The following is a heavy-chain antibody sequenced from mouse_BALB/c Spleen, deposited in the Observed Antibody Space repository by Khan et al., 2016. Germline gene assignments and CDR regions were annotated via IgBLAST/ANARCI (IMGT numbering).Heavy chain of an antibody. CDR3: ARYYGSSYFDY. CDR1: GYTFTSYW. D-gene: IGHD1-1*01. CDR2: INPSTGYT. Sequence: QVQLQQSGAELAKPGASVKMSCKASGYTFTSYWMYWVKQRPGQGLEWIGYINPSTGYTEYNQKFKDKATLTADKSSSTAYMQLSSLTSEDSAVYYCARYYGSSYFDYWGQGTTLTVSS. V-gene: IGHV1-7*01. J-gene: IGHJ2*01.